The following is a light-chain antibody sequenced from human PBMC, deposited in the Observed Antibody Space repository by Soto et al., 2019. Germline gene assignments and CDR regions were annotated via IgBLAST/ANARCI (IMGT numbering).Light chain of an antibody. CDR3: NSFRVSHLYV. CDR1: SSDIGGYNA. Sequence: QSVLTQPASVSVSPGQTITISCTGTSSDIGGYNAVSWYQHHPGKAPKLIIYEVTHRPSGVSDRFSASKSGNTASLTISGLQAEDEADYYCNSFRVSHLYVFGTGTKV. J-gene: IGLJ1*01. V-gene: IGLV2-14*01. CDR2: EVT.